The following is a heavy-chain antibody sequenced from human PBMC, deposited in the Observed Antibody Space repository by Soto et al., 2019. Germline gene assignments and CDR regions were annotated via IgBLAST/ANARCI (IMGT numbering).Heavy chain of an antibody. V-gene: IGHV3-23*01. CDR1: GFTFSSYA. CDR2: ISGSGGST. J-gene: IGHJ6*04. CDR3: AKQQLPGIAAAGTCPMDA. D-gene: IGHD6-13*01. Sequence: GGSLRLSCAASGFTFSSYAMSWVRQAPGKGLEWVSAISGSGGSTYYADSVKGRFTISRDNSKNTLYLQMNSLRAEDTAVYYCAKQQLPGIAAAGTCPMDALRKATPVTVSS.